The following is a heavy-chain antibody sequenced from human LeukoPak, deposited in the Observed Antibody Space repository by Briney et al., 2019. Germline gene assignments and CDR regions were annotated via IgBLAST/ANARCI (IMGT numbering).Heavy chain of an antibody. Sequence: GASVKVSCKASGGTFSSYAISWVRQAPGQGLEWMGGIIPIFGTANYAQKFQGRVTITADKSTSTAYMELSRLRSEDTAVYYCARDISPGSFDYWGQGTLVTVSS. CDR1: GGTFSSYA. J-gene: IGHJ4*02. V-gene: IGHV1-69*06. D-gene: IGHD2/OR15-2a*01. CDR3: ARDISPGSFDY. CDR2: IIPIFGTA.